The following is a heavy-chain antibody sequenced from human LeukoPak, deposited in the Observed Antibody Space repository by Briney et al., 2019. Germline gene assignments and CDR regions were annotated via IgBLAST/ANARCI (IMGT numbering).Heavy chain of an antibody. CDR3: ARGRPEFFGSGTYLND. Sequence: GGSLRLSCAASGFTFSSYAMSWVRQAPGKGLEWVSAMSADGGSTYYADSVKGRFSISRDNSKNTLYLQMNSLRVEDTAVYYCARGRPEFFGSGTYLNDWGQGTLVTVSS. J-gene: IGHJ4*02. CDR1: GFTFSSYA. V-gene: IGHV3-23*01. CDR2: MSADGGST. D-gene: IGHD3-10*01.